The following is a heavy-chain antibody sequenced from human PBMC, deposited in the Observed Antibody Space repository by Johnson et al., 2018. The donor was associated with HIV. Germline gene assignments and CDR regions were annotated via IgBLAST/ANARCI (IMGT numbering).Heavy chain of an antibody. J-gene: IGHJ3*02. Sequence: VQLVESGGGLVKPGGSLRLSCAASGFTFSDYYMSWIRQAPGKGLEWVSVIYNGGNTYHIDSVKGRFTLSRDNAKNTLYLQMNSLRAEDTAVYYCARENQDAFDIWGQGTMVTVSS. CDR1: GFTFSDYY. CDR3: ARENQDAFDI. V-gene: IGHV3-66*01. CDR2: IYNGGNT.